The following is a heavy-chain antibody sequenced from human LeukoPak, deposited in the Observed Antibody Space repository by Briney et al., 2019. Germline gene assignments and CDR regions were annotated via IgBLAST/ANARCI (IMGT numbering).Heavy chain of an antibody. CDR3: AKVYSSSRGGAFDI. CDR2: ISWNSGSI. D-gene: IGHD6-13*01. J-gene: IGHJ3*02. CDR1: GFTFDDYA. Sequence: GRSLRLSCAASGFTFDDYAMHWVRQAPGKGLEWVSGISWNSGSIGYADSVKGRFTISRDNAKNSLYLQMNSLRAEDTALYYCAKVYSSSRGGAFDIWGQGTMVTVSS. V-gene: IGHV3-9*01.